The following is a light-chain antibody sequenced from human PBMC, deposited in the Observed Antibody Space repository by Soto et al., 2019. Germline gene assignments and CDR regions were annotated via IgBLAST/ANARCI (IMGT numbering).Light chain of an antibody. Sequence: VLTQSPGTLSLSPGERATFSCRARQSVSSSYLAWDQQKPGLAPRLLIDGTSSRATAIPDRCSGSGSRTDFPLTISRLEREDFAVYYCQQYGSTSWTFGQGTKVEIK. CDR3: QQYGSTSWT. CDR2: GTS. J-gene: IGKJ1*01. CDR1: QSVSSSY. V-gene: IGKV3-20*01.